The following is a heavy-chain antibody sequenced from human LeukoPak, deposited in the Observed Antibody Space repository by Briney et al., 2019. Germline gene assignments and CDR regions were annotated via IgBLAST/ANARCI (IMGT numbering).Heavy chain of an antibody. CDR2: IYYSGST. CDR1: GGSISSYY. CDR3: ARHSSSSGASNWFDP. V-gene: IGHV4-39*01. J-gene: IGHJ5*02. Sequence: PSETLSLTCTVSGGSISSYYWSWIRQPPGKGLEWIGSIYYSGSTYYNPSLKSRVTISVDTSKNQFSLKLSSVTAADTAVYYRARHSSSSGASNWFDPWGQGTLVTVSS. D-gene: IGHD6-6*01.